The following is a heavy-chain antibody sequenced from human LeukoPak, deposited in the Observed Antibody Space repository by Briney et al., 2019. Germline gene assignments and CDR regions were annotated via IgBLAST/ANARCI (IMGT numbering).Heavy chain of an antibody. D-gene: IGHD6-25*01. Sequence: SETLSLTCTVSGGSISSGRYYWSWIRQPPGKGLEWIGYIYYSGTTHYNPSLKSRVTISVDTSKNQFSLKLSSVTAADTAVYYCARGAAASYWGQGTLVTVSS. CDR3: ARGAAASY. J-gene: IGHJ4*02. V-gene: IGHV4-61*01. CDR2: IYYSGTT. CDR1: GGSISSGRYY.